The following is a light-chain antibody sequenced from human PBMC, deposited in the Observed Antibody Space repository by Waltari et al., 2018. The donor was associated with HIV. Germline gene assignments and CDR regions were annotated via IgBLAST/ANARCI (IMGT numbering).Light chain of an antibody. CDR1: SSTIGSNY. CDR2: RNN. Sequence: QSVLTQPPSASGTPGQRVTISCSGSSSTIGSNYVYWYQQLPGTAPKLLIYRNNQRPSGVPDRFSGSTSGTSASLAISGLRSEDEADYFCAAWDDSLSVYVFGTGTKVTGL. CDR3: AAWDDSLSVYV. J-gene: IGLJ1*01. V-gene: IGLV1-47*01.